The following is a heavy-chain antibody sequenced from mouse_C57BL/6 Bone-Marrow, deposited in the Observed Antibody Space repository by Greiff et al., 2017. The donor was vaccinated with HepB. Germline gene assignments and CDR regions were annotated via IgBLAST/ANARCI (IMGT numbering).Heavy chain of an antibody. Sequence: EVKLMESGGGLVKPGGSLKLSCAASGFTFSDYGMHWVRQAPEKGLEWVAYISSGSSTIYYADTVKGRFTISRDNAKNTLFLQMTSLRSEDTAMYYCARRETAQAPFAYWGQGTLVTVSA. D-gene: IGHD3-2*02. CDR1: GFTFSDYG. V-gene: IGHV5-17*01. CDR2: ISSGSSTI. CDR3: ARRETAQAPFAY. J-gene: IGHJ3*01.